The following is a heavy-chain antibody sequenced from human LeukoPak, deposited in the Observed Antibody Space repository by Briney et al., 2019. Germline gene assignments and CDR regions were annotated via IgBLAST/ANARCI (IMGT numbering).Heavy chain of an antibody. Sequence: SETLSLTCAVYGGSSSGYYWSWIRQPPGKGLEWIGEINHSGSTNYNPSLKSRVTISVDTSKNQFSLKLSSVTAADTAVYYCARAYCSGGSCYDYWGQGTLVTVSS. CDR3: ARAYCSGGSCYDY. V-gene: IGHV4-34*01. CDR1: GGSSSGYY. CDR2: INHSGST. D-gene: IGHD2-15*01. J-gene: IGHJ4*02.